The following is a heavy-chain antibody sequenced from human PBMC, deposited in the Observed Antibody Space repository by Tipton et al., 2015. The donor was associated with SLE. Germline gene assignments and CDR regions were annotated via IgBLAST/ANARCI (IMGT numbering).Heavy chain of an antibody. Sequence: QLVQSGDEVKKPGASVKVSCKASGYTFTSYGISWVRQAPGQGLEWMGWISGYKGDTNYAQKLQGRVTMTTDTYTTTADMELRRLTSDDTALYYCASRGVRGYFEYWSQGTLVTVSS. D-gene: IGHD2-8*01. CDR1: GYTFTSYG. V-gene: IGHV1-18*01. J-gene: IGHJ4*02. CDR3: ASRGVRGYFEY. CDR2: ISGYKGDT.